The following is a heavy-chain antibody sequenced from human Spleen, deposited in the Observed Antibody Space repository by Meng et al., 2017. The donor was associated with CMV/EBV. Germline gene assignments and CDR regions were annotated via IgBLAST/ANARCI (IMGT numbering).Heavy chain of an antibody. CDR1: GYTFIDYY. D-gene: IGHD1-26*01. CDR3: ARDYKEWEFPD. Sequence: ASVKVSCKASGYTFIDYYMNWVRQAPGQGPEWMGWINPNSGGTEYAQKFQGRVTMTRDTSISTTYMELSRLRSDDTAVYYCARDYKEWEFPDWGQGTLVTVSS. V-gene: IGHV1-2*02. CDR2: INPNSGGT. J-gene: IGHJ4*02.